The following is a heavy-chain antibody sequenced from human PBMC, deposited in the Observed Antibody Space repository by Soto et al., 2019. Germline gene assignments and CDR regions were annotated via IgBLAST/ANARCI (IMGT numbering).Heavy chain of an antibody. J-gene: IGHJ6*02. Sequence: LSLTCSVSGYSVSSSDYYWAWIRQPPGKGLEWIGSMLYSGLTYYNPSLKSRVTLSVDTSKNQFSVRLNSVTASDRAVYYCAPLSVSLSGPYGIHVWGQGTTVTVSS. V-gene: IGHV4-39*01. CDR2: MLYSGLT. CDR1: GYSVSSSDYY. D-gene: IGHD2-15*01. CDR3: APLSVSLSGPYGIHV.